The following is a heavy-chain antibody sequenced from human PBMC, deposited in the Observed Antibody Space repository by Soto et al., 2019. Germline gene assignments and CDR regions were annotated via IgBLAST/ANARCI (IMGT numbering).Heavy chain of an antibody. D-gene: IGHD4-17*01. CDR3: ARDDSGGWFDP. CDR2: IYHSGGT. Sequence: QVQLQEAGPGLVKPSGTLSLTCAVSGGSISSTKWWSWVRQPPGKGLEWIGEIYHSGGTSYNPSLKGRVAISVDKSRNHFSLRLSSVTAADTAVYYCARDDSGGWFDPWGQGTLVTVSS. CDR1: GGSISSTKW. V-gene: IGHV4-4*02. J-gene: IGHJ5*02.